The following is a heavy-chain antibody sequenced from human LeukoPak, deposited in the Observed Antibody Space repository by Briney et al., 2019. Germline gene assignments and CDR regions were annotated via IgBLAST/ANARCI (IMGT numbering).Heavy chain of an antibody. V-gene: IGHV4-34*01. CDR3: ARSASSTSRSAFDI. Sequence: ASETLSLTCAVYGGSFSGYYWSWIRQPPRKGLEWIGEINHSGSTNYNPSLKSRATISVDMSKNQFSLTLNSVTAADTAVYYCARSASSTSRSAFDIWGPGTRVTASS. J-gene: IGHJ3*02. CDR1: GGSFSGYY. CDR2: INHSGST.